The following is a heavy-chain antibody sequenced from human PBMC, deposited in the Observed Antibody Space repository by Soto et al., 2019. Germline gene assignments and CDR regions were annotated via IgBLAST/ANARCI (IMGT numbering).Heavy chain of an antibody. Sequence: PGVSLRLSCAPSGLTFSTYGMHWVRQATGKGLEWVAVICYDGSNQYYADSVKGRFTISRDKSKNVLYLQMNRLRAEDTAVYYCARDLGAFNYGSAYFAYWGQGTPVTVST. J-gene: IGHJ4*02. V-gene: IGHV3-33*01. CDR2: ICYDGSNQ. D-gene: IGHD3-10*01. CDR3: ARDLGAFNYGSAYFAY. CDR1: GLTFSTYG.